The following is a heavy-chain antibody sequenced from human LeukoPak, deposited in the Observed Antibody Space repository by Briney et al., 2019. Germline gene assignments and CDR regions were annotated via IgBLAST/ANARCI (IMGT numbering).Heavy chain of an antibody. V-gene: IGHV3-23*01. D-gene: IGHD3-9*01. Sequence: GGPLRLSCVASGFTFSNYAMSWVRQAPGKGLEWVSAITGSGTNRYYADSLKGRFTTSRDNSKNTVFLQMNSLRHEDTAIYYCVIWGDYDVLTAYYVPDFWGQGTLVTVSS. CDR1: GFTFSNYA. CDR3: VIWGDYDVLTAYYVPDF. CDR2: ITGSGTNR. J-gene: IGHJ4*02.